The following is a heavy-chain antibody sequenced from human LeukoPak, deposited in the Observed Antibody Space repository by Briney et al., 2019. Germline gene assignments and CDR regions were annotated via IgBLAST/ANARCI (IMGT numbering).Heavy chain of an antibody. CDR2: ISGSGVIT. J-gene: IGHJ4*02. CDR3: AKQRSYDFWSGYYEDYFDY. V-gene: IGHV3-23*01. Sequence: GGSLRLSCAASGFTFTNYAMSWVRQAPGMGLEWVSAISGSGVITYYADSVKGRFTISRDNSKNTLYLQMNSLRAEDTAVYYCAKQRSYDFWSGYYEDYFDYWGQGTLVTVSS. D-gene: IGHD3-3*01. CDR1: GFTFTNYA.